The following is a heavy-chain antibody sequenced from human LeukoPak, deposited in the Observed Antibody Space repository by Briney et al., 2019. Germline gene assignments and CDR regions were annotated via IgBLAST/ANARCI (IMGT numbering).Heavy chain of an antibody. CDR1: GGSISSHY. V-gene: IGHV4-59*11. Sequence: SETLSLACTVSGGSISSHYWRWIPQPPGKGLEWIGYIYYSGSTNYNPSLKSRVTISVDTSKNQFSLKLSSVTAADTAVYYCAGGSGSYDCWGQGTLVTVSS. CDR3: AGGSGSYDC. CDR2: IYYSGST. D-gene: IGHD3-10*01. J-gene: IGHJ4*02.